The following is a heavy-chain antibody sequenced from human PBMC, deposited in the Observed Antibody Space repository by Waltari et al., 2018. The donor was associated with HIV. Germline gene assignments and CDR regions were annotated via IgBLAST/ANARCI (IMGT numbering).Heavy chain of an antibody. CDR2: IFPDDSDT. D-gene: IGHD3-22*01. CDR3: ARRSYYDSSGSYWYFDL. J-gene: IGHJ2*01. CDR1: GYNFNPYW. Sequence: EVQLVQSGAEVKKSGESLKISCKGSGYNFNPYWIGWVSQMPGKGLELMGIIFPDDSDTRYSPSFQGQVTISADKSISTAYVQWSSLKASDTAMYFCARRSYYDSSGSYWYFDLWGRGTLVTVSS. V-gene: IGHV5-51*01.